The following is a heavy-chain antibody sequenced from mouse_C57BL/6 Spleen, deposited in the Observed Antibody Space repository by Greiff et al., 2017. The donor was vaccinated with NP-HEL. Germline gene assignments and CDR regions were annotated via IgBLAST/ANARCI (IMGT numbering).Heavy chain of an antibody. Sequence: EVHLVESGEGLVKPGGSLKLSCAASGFTFSSYAMSWVRQTPEKRLEWVAYISSGGDYIYYADTVKGRFTISRDNARNTLYLQMSSLKSEDTAMYYCTRGRETGYYFDYWGQGTTLTVSS. J-gene: IGHJ2*01. V-gene: IGHV5-9-1*02. CDR2: ISSGGDYI. D-gene: IGHD4-1*01. CDR1: GFTFSSYA. CDR3: TRGRETGYYFDY.